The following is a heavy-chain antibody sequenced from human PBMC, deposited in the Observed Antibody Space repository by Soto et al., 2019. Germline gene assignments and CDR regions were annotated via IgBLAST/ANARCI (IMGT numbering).Heavy chain of an antibody. CDR3: ARANFAKKYYYYYGMDV. CDR2: IYYSGST. V-gene: IGHV4-30-4*01. CDR1: GXXISSGDYY. J-gene: IGHJ6*02. Sequence: SETLSXTCTVSGXXISSGDYYGXWIRXXPGXGLEWIGYIYYSGSTYYNPSLKSRVTISVDTSKNQFSLKLSSVTAADTAVYYCARANFAKKYYYYYGMDVWGQGTTVTVSS.